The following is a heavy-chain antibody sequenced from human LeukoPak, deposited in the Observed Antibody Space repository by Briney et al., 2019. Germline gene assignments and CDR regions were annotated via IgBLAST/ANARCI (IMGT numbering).Heavy chain of an antibody. CDR3: ATTLYITIFGVVNDAFDI. CDR2: FDPEDGET. D-gene: IGHD3-3*01. CDR1: GYTLTELS. J-gene: IGHJ3*02. V-gene: IGHV1-24*01. Sequence: ASVKVSFTVSGYTLTELSMHWVRQAPGKGLEWMGGFDPEDGETIYAQKFQGRVTMTEDTSTDTAYMELSSLRSEDTAVYYCATTLYITIFGVVNDAFDIWGQGTMVTVSS.